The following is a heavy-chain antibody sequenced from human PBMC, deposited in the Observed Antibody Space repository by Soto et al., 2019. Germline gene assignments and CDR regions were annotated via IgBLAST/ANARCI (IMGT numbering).Heavy chain of an antibody. CDR1: GFTFSNAW. CDR2: ISGASDST. CDR3: ATVDGPTVTTMFFDY. J-gene: IGHJ4*02. V-gene: IGHV3-48*02. D-gene: IGHD5-12*01. Sequence: GGSLRLSCAASGFTFSNAWMNWVRQAPGKGLEWVSYISGASDSTHYSNSVKGRFSISRDNARDSLYLQMNSLRDDETGVYYCATVDGPTVTTMFFDYWGQGILVTVSS.